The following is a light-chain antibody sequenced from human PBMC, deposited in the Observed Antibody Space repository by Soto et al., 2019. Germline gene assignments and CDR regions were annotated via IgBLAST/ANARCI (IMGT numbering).Light chain of an antibody. CDR3: QQRSNWRGT. J-gene: IGKJ1*01. CDR2: DAS. CDR1: QSVSSY. V-gene: IGKV3-11*01. Sequence: EIVLTQSPATLSLSPGERATLSCRASQSVSSYLAWYQQKPGQAPRLLIYDASNRATGIPARFSGSGSGTDFTLTISSLEPEDFAVYYCQQRSNWRGTFGQGTKAEIK.